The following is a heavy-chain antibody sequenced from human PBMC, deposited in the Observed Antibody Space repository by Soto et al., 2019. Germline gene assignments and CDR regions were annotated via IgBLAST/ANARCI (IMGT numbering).Heavy chain of an antibody. Sequence: EVQLVESGGGLVQPGGSLRLSCAASGFTFSSYSMNWVRQAPGKGLEWVSYISSSSSTIYYADTVRGRFTISRDNAKNSLYLQMNSLRAEDTAVYYCARDLGSYYDFWGGYSDYWGQGTLVTVSS. J-gene: IGHJ4*02. V-gene: IGHV3-48*01. CDR1: GFTFSSYS. CDR2: ISSSSSTI. CDR3: ARDLGSYYDFWGGYSDY. D-gene: IGHD3-3*01.